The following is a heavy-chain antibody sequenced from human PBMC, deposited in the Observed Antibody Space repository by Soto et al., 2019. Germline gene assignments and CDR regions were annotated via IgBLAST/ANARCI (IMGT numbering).Heavy chain of an antibody. V-gene: IGHV4-4*02. J-gene: IGHJ3*01. D-gene: IGHD1-26*01. CDR3: ARWPSSVSYSVDGFDV. CDR2: IYHTGST. CDR1: GSSISTSNW. Sequence: QVPLQESGPGLVNPSGTLSLTCVISGSSISTSNWWSWVRPYPGQGLEWIGEIYHTGSTSYSPSRKRRVSMSIDKSKNQSSLRMTAVTAADTAIYYSARWPSSVSYSVDGFDVWGQGTIVTVAS.